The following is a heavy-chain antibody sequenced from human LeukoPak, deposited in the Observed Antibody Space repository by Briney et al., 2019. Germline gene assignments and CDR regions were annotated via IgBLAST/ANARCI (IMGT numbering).Heavy chain of an antibody. CDR1: GFTVSNHY. Sequence: PGRSLRLSRAAFGFTVSNHYMSWGRQGPGKGLEWVSLIYSGGSTYYADSVKGRFTISRDNSRNTLHLQMNGLRAEDTAVYYCASYSSLDYWGQGTLVTVSS. CDR3: ASYSSLDY. J-gene: IGHJ4*02. CDR2: IYSGGST. V-gene: IGHV3-53*01. D-gene: IGHD3-22*01.